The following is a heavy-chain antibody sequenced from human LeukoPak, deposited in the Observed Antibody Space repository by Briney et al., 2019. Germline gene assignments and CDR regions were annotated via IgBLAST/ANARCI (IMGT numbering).Heavy chain of an antibody. CDR2: ISSSATIM. CDR3: ARDNSGLDV. V-gene: IGHV3-48*03. J-gene: IGHJ6*02. Sequence: PGGSLRLSCAASGFTFSAYEMHWVRQTPSKGLEWVSYISSSATIMYYAGTVKGRFTISRDNAKKSLYLQMNSLRVEDTVVYYCARDNSGLDVWGQGTTVTVSS. CDR1: GFTFSAYE. D-gene: IGHD5-24*01.